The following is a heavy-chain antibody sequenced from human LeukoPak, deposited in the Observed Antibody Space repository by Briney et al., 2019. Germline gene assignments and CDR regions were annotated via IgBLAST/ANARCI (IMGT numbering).Heavy chain of an antibody. V-gene: IGHV1-18*01. CDR2: ISAYNGNT. Sequence: GASVKVSCKASGYTLTNYGISWVRQAPGQGLEWMGWISAYNGNTNYAQKFQGRVSMTTDASTSTAYMELRSLRSDDTAVYYCARATGMVRGVRSWFDPWGQGTLVTVSS. J-gene: IGHJ5*02. CDR3: ARATGMVRGVRSWFDP. D-gene: IGHD3-10*01. CDR1: GYTLTNYG.